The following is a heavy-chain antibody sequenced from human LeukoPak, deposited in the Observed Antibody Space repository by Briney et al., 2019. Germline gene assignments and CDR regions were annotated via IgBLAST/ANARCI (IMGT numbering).Heavy chain of an antibody. CDR2: IYYSGST. Sequence: SETLSFTCTVSGGSISSHYWSGIRQPPGKGLEWIGYIYYSGSTNYNPSLKSRVTISVDTSKNQFSLKLSSVTAADTAVYYCARSGYSPLAGFDYWGQGALVTVSS. CDR3: ARSGYSPLAGFDY. V-gene: IGHV4-59*11. CDR1: GGSISSHY. J-gene: IGHJ4*02. D-gene: IGHD1-26*01.